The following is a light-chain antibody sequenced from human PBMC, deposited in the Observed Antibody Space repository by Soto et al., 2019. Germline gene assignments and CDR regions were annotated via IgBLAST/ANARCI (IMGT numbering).Light chain of an antibody. CDR3: QQYGSSSWT. CDR1: QSVSSSY. CDR2: GAS. V-gene: IGKV3-20*01. J-gene: IGKJ1*01. Sequence: EIVLTQSPGTLSLSPGERATLSCRASQSVSSSYLAWYQQKPGQAPRLLIYGASSRATGIPDRFSGSGSGTDFTLTISRLESEDFAVYYCQQYGSSSWTCGQGTKVDIK.